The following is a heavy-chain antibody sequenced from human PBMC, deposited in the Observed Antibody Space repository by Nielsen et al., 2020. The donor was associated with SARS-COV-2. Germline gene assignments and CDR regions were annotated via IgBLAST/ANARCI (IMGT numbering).Heavy chain of an antibody. V-gene: IGHV3-11*05. D-gene: IGHD4-17*01. CDR2: ISFSGSET. CDR3: ARDKGDYGSEAAGMDV. J-gene: IGHJ6*02. CDR1: GFTFSDYY. Sequence: GESLKISCAASGFTFSDYYINWIRQAPGTGLAWVSFISFSGSETDYADSVRGRITIFRDNAKNSVSLQMNSLRPEDTAVYYCARDKGDYGSEAAGMDVWGQGTTVTVSS.